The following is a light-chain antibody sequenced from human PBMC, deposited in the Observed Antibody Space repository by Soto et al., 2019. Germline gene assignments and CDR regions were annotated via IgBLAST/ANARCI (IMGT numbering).Light chain of an antibody. CDR3: QQYDVWPLT. V-gene: IGKV3-15*01. Sequence: EIVMTQSPATLSVSPGERATLSCRASQTFRNNLAWYQQKPGQAPRLLFYGASTRAADIPARFSGSGSGTEFTLTISSLQSEDFAVYYCQQYDVWPLTFGGGTKVAI. CDR1: QTFRNN. J-gene: IGKJ4*01. CDR2: GAS.